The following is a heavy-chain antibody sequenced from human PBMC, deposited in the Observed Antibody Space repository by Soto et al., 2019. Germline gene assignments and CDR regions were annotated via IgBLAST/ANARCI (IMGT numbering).Heavy chain of an antibody. CDR1: GGSISSSSYY. J-gene: IGHJ4*02. V-gene: IGHV4-39*01. D-gene: IGHD3-16*01. CDR2: IYYSGST. Sequence: QLQLQESGPGLVKPSETLSLTCTVSGGSISSSSYYWGWIRQPPGKGLEWIGNIYYSGSTYYNPSLKSRVTISVDTSKTQFSLMLTSVTAADTAVYYCARLVWGLVSYWGQGTLVTVSS. CDR3: ARLVWGLVSY.